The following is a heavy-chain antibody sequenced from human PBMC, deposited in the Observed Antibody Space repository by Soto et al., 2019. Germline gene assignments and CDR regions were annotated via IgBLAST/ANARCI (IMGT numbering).Heavy chain of an antibody. Sequence: SVKVSCKASGFTFTSSAMQWVRQARGQRLEWIGWIVVGSGNTNYAQKFQERVTITRDMSTSTAYMELSSLRAEDTAVYYCAKAVEYSSPAHYWGQGTLVTVSS. J-gene: IGHJ4*02. CDR3: AKAVEYSSPAHY. V-gene: IGHV1-58*02. D-gene: IGHD6-6*01. CDR2: IVVGSGNT. CDR1: GFTFTSSA.